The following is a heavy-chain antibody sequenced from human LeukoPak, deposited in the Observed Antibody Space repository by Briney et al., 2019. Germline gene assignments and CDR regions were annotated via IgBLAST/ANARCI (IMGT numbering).Heavy chain of an antibody. J-gene: IGHJ4*02. CDR1: GYRFTGYY. D-gene: IGHD3-10*01. CDR2: INANSGGT. V-gene: IGHV1-2*06. CDR3: ARDFSLWFDY. Sequence: ASVKVSCKTSGYRFTGYYLHWVRQAPGQGLEWMGRINANSGGTDYAEKFQGRVTMTRDTSIGTAYMEVSRLIYDDTAVYYCARDFSLWFDYWGQGTLVTVSS.